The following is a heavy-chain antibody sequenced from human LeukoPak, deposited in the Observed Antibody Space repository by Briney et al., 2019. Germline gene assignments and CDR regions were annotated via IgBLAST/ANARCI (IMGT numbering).Heavy chain of an antibody. CDR1: GYSISSGYY. V-gene: IGHV4-38-2*02. CDR2: IYYSGST. J-gene: IGHJ5*02. D-gene: IGHD3-9*01. CDR3: ARDRSTKYVLRYFDWLYNWFDP. Sequence: SETLSLTCTVSGYSISSGYYWGWIRPPPGKGLEWIGSIYYSGSTYYNPSLKSRVTISVDTSKNQFSLKLSSVTAADTAVYYCARDRSTKYVLRYFDWLYNWFDPWGQGTLVTVSS.